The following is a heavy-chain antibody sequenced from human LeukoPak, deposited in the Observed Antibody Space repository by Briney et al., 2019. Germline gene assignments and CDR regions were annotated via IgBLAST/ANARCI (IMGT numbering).Heavy chain of an antibody. CDR3: ARQMATILDGILDY. CDR2: ISSSSSYI. J-gene: IGHJ4*02. V-gene: IGHV3-21*01. CDR1: GFTFSSYS. D-gene: IGHD5-24*01. Sequence: TGGSLRLSCAASGFTFSSYSMNWVRQAPGKGLEWVSSISSSSSYIYYADSVKGRFTISRDNSKNTLYLQMNSLKTEDTALYYCARQMATILDGILDYWGQGTLVTVSS.